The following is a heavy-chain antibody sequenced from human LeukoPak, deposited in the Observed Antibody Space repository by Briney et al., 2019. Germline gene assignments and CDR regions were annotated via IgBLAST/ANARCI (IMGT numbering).Heavy chain of an antibody. D-gene: IGHD1-20*01. CDR3: ARRITGASSFDY. CDR1: GXXXSTYY. CDR2: IHYSGST. Sequence: LSXXXXXSGXXXSTYYXSWIRQPPGKGLEWIGYIHYSGSTNYNPSLKSRVTIAIDPSKNQFSLRLRSVTAADTAMYYCARRITGASSFDYWGQGTLVTVSS. J-gene: IGHJ4*02. V-gene: IGHV4-59*01.